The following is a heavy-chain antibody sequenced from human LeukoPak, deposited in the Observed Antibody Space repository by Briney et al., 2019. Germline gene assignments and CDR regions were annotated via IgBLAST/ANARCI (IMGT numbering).Heavy chain of an antibody. D-gene: IGHD1-26*01. CDR1: GYTFTSYY. CDR2: INPSGGST. CDR3: ARVRPASYHFDY. V-gene: IGHV1-46*01. Sequence: TSVTVSCKAYGYTFTSYYMHWVRHAPGQGLEWMGIINPSGGSTSYAQKFQGRVTMTRDTSTSTVYMELSGLRSEDTAVYYCARVRPASYHFDYWGQGTLVTVSS. J-gene: IGHJ4*02.